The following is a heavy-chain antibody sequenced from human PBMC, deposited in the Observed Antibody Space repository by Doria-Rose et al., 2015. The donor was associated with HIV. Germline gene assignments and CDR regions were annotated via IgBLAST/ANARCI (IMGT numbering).Heavy chain of an antibody. D-gene: IGHD6-13*01. Sequence: QVQLVQSGPVLVKPTETLTLTCTVSGVSLSSPGMGVSWIRQPPGKALEWLANNFSDDERSYKTSLTSRLTISRGTSKSQVVLTMTDMDPVDTATYYCARIKSSGWYHKYYFDFWGQGTLVIVSA. CDR1: GVSLSSPGMG. J-gene: IGHJ4*02. V-gene: IGHV2-26*01. CDR3: ARIKSSGWYHKYYFDF. CDR2: NFSDDER.